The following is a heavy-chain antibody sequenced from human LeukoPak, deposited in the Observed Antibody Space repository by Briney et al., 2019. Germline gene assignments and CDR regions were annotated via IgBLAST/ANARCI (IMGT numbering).Heavy chain of an antibody. J-gene: IGHJ3*02. D-gene: IGHD3-22*01. CDR1: GYSISSGYY. Sequence: SETLSLTCTVSGYSISSGYYWGWIRQPPGKGLEWIGSIYHSGSTYYNPSLKSRVTISVDTSKNQFSLKLSSVTAADTAVYYCASLTTAEAFDIWGQGTMVTVSS. CDR3: ASLTTAEAFDI. CDR2: IYHSGST. V-gene: IGHV4-38-2*02.